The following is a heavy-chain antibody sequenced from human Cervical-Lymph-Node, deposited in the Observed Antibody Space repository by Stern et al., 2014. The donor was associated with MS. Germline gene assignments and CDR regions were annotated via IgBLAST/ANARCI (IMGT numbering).Heavy chain of an antibody. CDR3: AHRPPSGNSLFAY. CDR2: VYWNDDK. D-gene: IGHD3-10*01. CDR1: GFSLATTGAG. V-gene: IGHV2-5*01. Sequence: MESGPTLVKPTQTLTVTCAFSGFSLATTGAGVGWIRQPPGKALEWLAMVYWNDDKRYNPSLKNRLTITKDTSKDLVVLTLTNMDPVDSATYYCAHRPPSGNSLFAYWGQGTLGIVSS. J-gene: IGHJ4*02.